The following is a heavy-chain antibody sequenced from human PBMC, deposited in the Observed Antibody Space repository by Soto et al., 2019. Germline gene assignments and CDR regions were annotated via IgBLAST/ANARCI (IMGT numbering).Heavy chain of an antibody. V-gene: IGHV3-53*01. Sequence: GESLKISCAASGFNVSSNYMSWVRQAPGQGLEWVSVIYRDESTQYADSVRGRFIISRDNSKNTLYLQMNSLRAEDTAVYYCARERSGTIYYDSSGFLYWGRGTLVTVSS. J-gene: IGHJ4*02. CDR1: GFNVSSNY. CDR2: IYRDEST. D-gene: IGHD3-22*01. CDR3: ARERSGTIYYDSSGFLY.